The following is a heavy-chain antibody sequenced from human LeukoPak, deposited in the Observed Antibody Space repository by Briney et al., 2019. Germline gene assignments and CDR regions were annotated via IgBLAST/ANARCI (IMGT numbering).Heavy chain of an antibody. V-gene: IGHV4-59*01. Sequence: PSETLSLTCTVSGGSISNYYWSWIRQPPGKGLEWIGYIYYSGSTNYNPSLKSRVTISVDTSKNQFSLKLSSVTAADTAVYYCARDLYGDDHKHYFDYWGQGTLVTVSS. J-gene: IGHJ4*02. CDR1: GGSISNYY. D-gene: IGHD4-17*01. CDR3: ARDLYGDDHKHYFDY. CDR2: IYYSGST.